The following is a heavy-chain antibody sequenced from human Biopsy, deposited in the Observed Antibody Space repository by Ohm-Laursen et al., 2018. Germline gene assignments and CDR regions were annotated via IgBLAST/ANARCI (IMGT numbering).Heavy chain of an antibody. CDR3: ARDCNGDNCGVDF. Sequence: SVKVSCKASGGTFNNFAISWVRQAPGQGLECMGRIIPLIGLTNYAQKFQGRVTITADKFTNTVYMELSSLRSDDTAVYFCARDCNGDNCGVDFWGQGTLVTVS. D-gene: IGHD2-15*01. J-gene: IGHJ4*02. V-gene: IGHV1-69*04. CDR2: IIPLIGLT. CDR1: GGTFNNFA.